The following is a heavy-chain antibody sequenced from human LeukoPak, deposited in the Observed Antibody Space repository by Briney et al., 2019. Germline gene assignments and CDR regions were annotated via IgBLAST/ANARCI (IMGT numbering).Heavy chain of an antibody. J-gene: IGHJ4*02. D-gene: IGHD6-19*01. CDR2: ISSTGSTI. CDR3: ARDSLAVAADLDY. V-gene: IGHV3-48*01. CDR1: GFIFSNYN. Sequence: PGGSLRLSCAASGFIFSNYNMNWVRQAPGKGLEWVSYISSTGSTIYYADSVKGRFTISRDNAENSLYLQMNSLRAEDTAVYYCARDSLAVAADLDYWGQGTLVTVSS.